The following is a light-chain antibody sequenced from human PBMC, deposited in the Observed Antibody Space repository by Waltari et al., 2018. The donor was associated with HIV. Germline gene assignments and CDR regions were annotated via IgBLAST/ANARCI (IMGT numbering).Light chain of an antibody. CDR2: YNS. J-gene: IGLJ3*02. V-gene: IGLV3-21*04. CDR1: NIGGKS. CDR3: QVWDSSNEHVV. Sequence: SYVLTQPPSVSVAPGEAATISCGAWNIGGKSVHWYKQQPGQAPVLVTRYNSDRPSGIPDRISGSNSGHTATLTITSVEAGDEATYYCQVWDSSNEHVVFGGGTELTVL.